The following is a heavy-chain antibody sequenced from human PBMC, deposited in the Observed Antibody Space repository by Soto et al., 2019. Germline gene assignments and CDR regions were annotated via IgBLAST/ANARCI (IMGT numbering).Heavy chain of an antibody. CDR2: IIPIFGTT. Sequence: GASVKVSCKASGGTFSSYAISWVRQAPGQGLEWMGGIIPIFGTTNYAQKFQGRVTITADKSTSTAYMELSSLGSEDTAVYYCARGSVPLRSNTGFDPWGQGTLVTVSS. CDR1: GGTFSSYA. J-gene: IGHJ5*02. D-gene: IGHD3-3*01. CDR3: ARGSVPLRSNTGFDP. V-gene: IGHV1-69*06.